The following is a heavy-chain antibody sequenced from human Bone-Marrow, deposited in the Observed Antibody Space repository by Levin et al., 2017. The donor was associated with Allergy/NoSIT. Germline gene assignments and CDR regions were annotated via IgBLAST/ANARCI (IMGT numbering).Heavy chain of an antibody. V-gene: IGHV3-33*01. CDR3: ARAREDYYDSSGYFN. Sequence: GESLKISCAASGFTFSSYGMHWVRQAPGKGLEWVAVIWYDGSNKYYADSVKGRFTISRDNSKNTLYLQMNSLRAEDTAVYYCARAREDYYDSSGYFNWGQGTLVTVSS. CDR2: IWYDGSNK. CDR1: GFTFSSYG. J-gene: IGHJ4*02. D-gene: IGHD3-22*01.